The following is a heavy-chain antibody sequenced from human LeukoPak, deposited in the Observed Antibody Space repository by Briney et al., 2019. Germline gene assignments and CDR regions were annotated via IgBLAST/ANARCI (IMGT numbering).Heavy chain of an antibody. Sequence: GGSLRLSCAASGFTFSSYWMSWVRQAPGKGLEWVADIKPDGSETYYVDPVKGRFTISRDNAKNSLYLQMNSPRVEDTAVYYCARSARVADYWGQGTLVTVSS. D-gene: IGHD3-3*01. V-gene: IGHV3-7*04. J-gene: IGHJ4*02. CDR2: IKPDGSET. CDR1: GFTFSSYW. CDR3: ARSARVADY.